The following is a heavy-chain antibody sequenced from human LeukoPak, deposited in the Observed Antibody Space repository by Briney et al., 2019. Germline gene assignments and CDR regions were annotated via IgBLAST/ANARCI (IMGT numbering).Heavy chain of an antibody. CDR3: ARDLGVMVATPLITGFDY. CDR1: GFTFSSYA. Sequence: PGGSLRLSCAASGFTFSSYAIHWIRQAPGKGLEWVAVISDDGTYKFYADSVKGRFTISRDNSENTLYLQMNSLRPDDTAVFYCARDLGVMVATPLITGFDYWGQGVLITVSS. CDR2: ISDDGTYK. V-gene: IGHV3-30*04. D-gene: IGHD2-21*02. J-gene: IGHJ4*02.